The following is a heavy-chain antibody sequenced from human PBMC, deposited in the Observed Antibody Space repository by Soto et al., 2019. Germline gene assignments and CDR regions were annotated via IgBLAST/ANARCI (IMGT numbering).Heavy chain of an antibody. D-gene: IGHD3-10*01. V-gene: IGHV3-9*01. J-gene: IGHJ4*02. CDR3: AKGLTMVRGVYFDY. CDR2: INWNSGSI. Sequence: EVQLVESGGGLVQPGRSLRLYCAASGFTFDDYAMHWVRQAPGKGLEWVSGINWNSGSIAYADSVKGRFTISRDNAKNSLYLQMNSLRAEDTALYYCAKGLTMVRGVYFDYWGQGTLVTVSS. CDR1: GFTFDDYA.